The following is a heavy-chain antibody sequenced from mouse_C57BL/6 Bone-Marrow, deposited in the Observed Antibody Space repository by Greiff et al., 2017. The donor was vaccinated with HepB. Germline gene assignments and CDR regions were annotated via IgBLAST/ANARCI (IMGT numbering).Heavy chain of an antibody. CDR3: ARRIYYYDAMDY. J-gene: IGHJ4*01. D-gene: IGHD1-1*01. Sequence: QVQLQQSGAELVRPGTSVKVSCKASGYAFTNYLIEWVKQRPGQGLEWIGVINPGSGGTNYNEKFKGKATLTADKSSSTAYMQLSSLTSEDSAVYFCARRIYYYDAMDYWGQGTSVTVSS. V-gene: IGHV1-54*01. CDR2: INPGSGGT. CDR1: GYAFTNYL.